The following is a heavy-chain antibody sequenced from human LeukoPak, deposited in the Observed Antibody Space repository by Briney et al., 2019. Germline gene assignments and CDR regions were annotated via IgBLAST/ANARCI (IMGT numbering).Heavy chain of an antibody. V-gene: IGHV3-30*02. CDR3: AKDLELAPFDY. CDR1: GFTFSSYG. J-gene: IGHJ4*02. CDR2: IRYDGSDK. D-gene: IGHD1-26*01. Sequence: PGGSLRLSCAPSGFTFSSYGMHWARQAPGKGLEWVAFIRYDGSDKHYADSVKGRFTISRDNSKDTLYLQMNNLGAEDTAVYYCAKDLELAPFDYWGQGTLVTVSS.